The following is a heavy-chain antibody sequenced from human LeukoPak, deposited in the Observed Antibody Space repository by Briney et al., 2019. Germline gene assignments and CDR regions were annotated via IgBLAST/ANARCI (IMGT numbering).Heavy chain of an antibody. V-gene: IGHV3-13*01. J-gene: IGHJ4*02. D-gene: IGHD1-7*01. CDR1: GFTFSSYD. CDR3: ARKQTGTMYDV. CDR2: IGTAADT. Sequence: GGSLRLSCAASGFTFSSYDMHWVRQAPGKGLEWVSAIGTAADTYYPDSVKARFTISRENAKNSFYLQMNSLTADDTAVYYCARKQTGTMYDVWGQGTQVTVSS.